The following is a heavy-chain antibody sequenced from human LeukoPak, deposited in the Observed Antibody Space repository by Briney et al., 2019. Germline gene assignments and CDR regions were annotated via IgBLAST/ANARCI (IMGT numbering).Heavy chain of an antibody. Sequence: PSETLSLTCTVPTVTLTGHYWNWIRQSPGKGLEWIADIYYLGSTKYNNSHKSLVSMSVDTSNSQFTLTLRSLTAEDTAVYYCARVLRIVDYYSTIGYAFDLWGQGTMVTVSS. J-gene: IGHJ3*01. CDR3: ARVLRIVDYYSTIGYAFDL. D-gene: IGHD3-22*01. V-gene: IGHV4-59*11. CDR1: TVTLTGHY. CDR2: IYYLGST.